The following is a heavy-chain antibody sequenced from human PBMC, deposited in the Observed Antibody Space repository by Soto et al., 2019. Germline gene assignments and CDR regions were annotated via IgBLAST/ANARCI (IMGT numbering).Heavy chain of an antibody. Sequence: EVQLVESGGGLVQPGGSLRVSCAASGFTFGSYWMNWVRQAPGKGLVWVSRIDSDGSSTTYADSVKGRFTTSRDNAKNTMYLQMSSLRVEDTAVYYCERGRPYCMDFWGQGNTVTVAS. V-gene: IGHV3-74*01. CDR2: IDSDGSST. CDR1: GFTFGSYW. J-gene: IGHJ6*02. CDR3: ERGRPYCMDF.